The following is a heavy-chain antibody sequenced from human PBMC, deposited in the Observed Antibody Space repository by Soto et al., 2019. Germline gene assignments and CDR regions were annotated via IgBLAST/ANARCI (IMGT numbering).Heavy chain of an antibody. V-gene: IGHV6-1*01. D-gene: IGHD1-26*01. J-gene: IGHJ6*02. CDR1: GDSVSSNSAA. CDR2: TYYRSKWYN. CDR3: ARVPELRIYYYYGMDV. Sequence: SQTLSLTCAISGDSVSSNSAAWNWIRQPPSRGLEWLGRTYYRSKWYNDYAVSVKSRITINPDTSKNQFSLQLNSVTPEDTAVYYCARVPELRIYYYYGMDVWGQGTTVTVSS.